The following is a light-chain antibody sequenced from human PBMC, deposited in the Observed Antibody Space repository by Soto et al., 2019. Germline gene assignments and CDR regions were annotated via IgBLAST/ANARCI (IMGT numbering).Light chain of an antibody. CDR2: STS. J-gene: IGLJ3*02. CDR3: VLYMGSGIWV. V-gene: IGLV8-61*01. Sequence: QAVVTQEPSLSVSPGGTVTLTCGLSSGSVSASNYPSWYQQTPGQAPRTLIYSTSTRSSGVPDRFSGSILGNKAALTITGAQAEDDSDYHCVLYMGSGIWVFGGGTKLTVL. CDR1: SGSVSASNY.